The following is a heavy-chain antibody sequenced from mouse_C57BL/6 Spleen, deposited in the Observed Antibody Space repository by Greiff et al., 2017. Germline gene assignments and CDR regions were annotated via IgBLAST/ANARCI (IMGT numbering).Heavy chain of an antibody. J-gene: IGHJ4*01. CDR1: GYTFTSYW. V-gene: IGHV1-50*01. CDR3: ASVVSTYDYDYAMDY. Sequence: VQLQQPGAELVKPGASVKLSCKASGYTFTSYWMQWVKQRPGQGLEWIGEIDPSDSYTNYNQKFKGKATLTVDTSSSTAYMQLSSLTSEDSAVYYCASVVSTYDYDYAMDYWGQGTSVTVSS. CDR2: IDPSDSYT. D-gene: IGHD2-4*01.